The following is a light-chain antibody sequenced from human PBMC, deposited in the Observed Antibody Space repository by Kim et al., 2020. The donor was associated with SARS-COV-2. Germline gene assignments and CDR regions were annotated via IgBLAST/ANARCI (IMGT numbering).Light chain of an antibody. CDR1: HSGSSSS. J-gene: IGKJ5*01. V-gene: IGKV3-20*01. CDR2: GAS. Sequence: PPGGRRTLSCSASHSGSSSSLSWYQQNRGQAPRLLIHGASIRAPGIPDRFSGSGSATDFTLTINRLEPEDSAVYYCQQSVDTPLTFGQGTRLEIK. CDR3: QQSVDTPLT.